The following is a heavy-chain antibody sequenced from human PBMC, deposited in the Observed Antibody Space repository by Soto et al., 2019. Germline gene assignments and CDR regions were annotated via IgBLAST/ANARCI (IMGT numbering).Heavy chain of an antibody. CDR3: ARDKDGYDFWSGYFPDAFDI. CDR2: ISAYNGNT. Sequence: GASVKVSCKASGYTFTSYGISWVRQAPGQGLEWMGWISAYNGNTNYAQKLQGRVTMTTDTSTSTAYMELRSLRSDDTAVYYCARDKDGYDFWSGYFPDAFDIWGQGTMVTVS. D-gene: IGHD3-3*01. CDR1: GYTFTSYG. V-gene: IGHV1-18*01. J-gene: IGHJ3*02.